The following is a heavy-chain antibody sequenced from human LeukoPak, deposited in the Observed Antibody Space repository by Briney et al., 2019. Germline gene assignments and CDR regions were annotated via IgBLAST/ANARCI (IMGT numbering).Heavy chain of an antibody. Sequence: VSHIYSGGNTYSADSVKGTFTISRDTSENMVFLQMNSLRAEDTAVYYCAKGGGSGKYYFDYWGQGTLVTVSS. D-gene: IGHD3-16*01. V-gene: IGHV3-66*01. CDR3: AKGGGSGKYYFDY. J-gene: IGHJ4*02. CDR2: IYSGGNT.